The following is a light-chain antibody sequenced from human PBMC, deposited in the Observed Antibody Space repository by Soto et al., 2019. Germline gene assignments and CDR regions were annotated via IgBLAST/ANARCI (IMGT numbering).Light chain of an antibody. CDR3: QQYSSYPWT. CDR1: QYMSDW. V-gene: IGKV1-5*03. J-gene: IGKJ1*01. CDR2: KAS. Sequence: DIQMTQSPSTLSASIGDRVTITCRASQYMSDWLAWYQQKPGKVPKLLIYKASYLESGLPLRFSGSGSGREFTLTISSLQPDDFATYYCQQYSSYPWTFGQGTKVEVK.